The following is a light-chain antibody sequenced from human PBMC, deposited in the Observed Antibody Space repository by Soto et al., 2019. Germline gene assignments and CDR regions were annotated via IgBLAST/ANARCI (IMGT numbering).Light chain of an antibody. CDR2: LNSDGSH. CDR3: QTWDTGIL. J-gene: IGLJ2*01. V-gene: IGLV4-69*01. Sequence: QLVLTQSPSASASLGASVKLTCTLSSGHSSYAIAWHQQQPEKGPRFLMKLNSDGSHNTGDGIPDRFSGSSSGAERYLTISSLQSEDEADYYCQTWDTGILFGGGTKLTVL. CDR1: SGHSSYA.